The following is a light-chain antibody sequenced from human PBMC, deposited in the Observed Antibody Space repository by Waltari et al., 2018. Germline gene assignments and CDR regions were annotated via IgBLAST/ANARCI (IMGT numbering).Light chain of an antibody. CDR3: QHYVRLPAT. Sequence: DIVLTQSPGTLSLSPGERATLSCRASLSVRRALAWYQQKPGQAPRLLLYGASSRDTGIPDRFSGSGSGTDFSLTISRLEPEDFAVYFCQHYVRLPATFGQGTKVEIK. J-gene: IGKJ1*01. V-gene: IGKV3-20*01. CDR1: LSVRRA. CDR2: GAS.